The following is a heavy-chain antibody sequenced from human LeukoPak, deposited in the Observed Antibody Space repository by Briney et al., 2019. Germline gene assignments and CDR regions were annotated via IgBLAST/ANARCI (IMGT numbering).Heavy chain of an antibody. D-gene: IGHD6-13*01. CDR2: IIPNSGGT. CDR1: GYTFTDYY. V-gene: IGHV1-2*02. CDR3: ARVWGSSWKDDAFDV. Sequence: ASVKVSCKASGYTFTDYYIHWVRQAPGQGLEWMGWIIPNSGGTNFAQKFHDRVAMTWDTSISTVYMELTRLRFDDTAVYYCARVWGSSWKDDAFDVWGQGTMVTVSS. J-gene: IGHJ3*01.